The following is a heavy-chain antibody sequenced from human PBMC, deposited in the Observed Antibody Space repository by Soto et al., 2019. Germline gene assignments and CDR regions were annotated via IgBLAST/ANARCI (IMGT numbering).Heavy chain of an antibody. V-gene: IGHV4-30-4*01. CDR1: GGSISSGDYY. CDR2: IYYSGST. D-gene: IGHD6-6*01. CDR3: ARLSSLSYYYYGMDV. Sequence: QVQLQESGPGLVKPSQTLSLTCTVSGGSISSGDYYWSWIRQPPGKGLEWIGYIYYSGSTYYNPSLKSRVTISVDTSKNQFSLKLSSVTAADTAVYYCARLSSLSYYYYGMDVWGQGTTVTVSS. J-gene: IGHJ6*02.